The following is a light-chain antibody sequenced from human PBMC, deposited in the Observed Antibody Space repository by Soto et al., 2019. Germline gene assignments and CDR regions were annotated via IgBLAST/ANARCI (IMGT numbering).Light chain of an antibody. V-gene: IGKV2-28*01. CDR2: LNS. CDR3: RQALRTPLT. J-gene: IGKJ3*01. Sequence: IVMTQFPLSRSVVPGEQASISCTSSQSLLQTNGHNYLDWYLQRPGQSPQLLISLNSNRSGGVPDIYSGSGSGTDFTLKISRVEADDVGVDIWRQALRTPLTLGPVTKV. CDR1: QSLLQTNGHNY.